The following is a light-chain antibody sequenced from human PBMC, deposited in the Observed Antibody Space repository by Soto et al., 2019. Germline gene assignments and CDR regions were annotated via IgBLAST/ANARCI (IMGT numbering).Light chain of an antibody. J-gene: IGLJ1*01. CDR2: EVT. V-gene: IGLV2-14*01. Sequence: QSALTQPASVSGSPGQSITISCTGTSSDVGGFNHVSWYQQHPGKAPKLMIYEVTYRPSGVSNRFSGSKSGNTASLTISGLLAEDEADYYCSSYTSTSTYVFGTGTKLTV. CDR3: SSYTSTSTYV. CDR1: SSDVGGFNH.